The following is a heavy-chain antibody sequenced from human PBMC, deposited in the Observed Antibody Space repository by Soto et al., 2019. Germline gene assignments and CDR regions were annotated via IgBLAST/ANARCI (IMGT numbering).Heavy chain of an antibody. D-gene: IGHD3-3*01. CDR1: GFTFSSYG. CDR3: AKDPNPRITIFGVVIMGSQNWFDP. CDR2: ISYDGSNK. J-gene: IGHJ5*02. V-gene: IGHV3-30*18. Sequence: PGGSLRLSCAASGFTFSSYGMHWVRQAPGKGLEWVVVISYDGSNKYYADSVKGRFTISRDNSKNTLYLQMNSLRAEDTAVYYCAKDPNPRITIFGVVIMGSQNWFDPWGQGTLVTVSS.